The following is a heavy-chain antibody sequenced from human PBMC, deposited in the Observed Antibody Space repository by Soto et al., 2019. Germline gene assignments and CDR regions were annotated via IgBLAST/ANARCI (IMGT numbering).Heavy chain of an antibody. CDR2: ISYDGRKT. Sequence: QVRLVESGGGVVQPGRSLRLSCAASGFSSHAMHWVRQAPGMGLEWLAIISYDGRKTYYADSVKGRFTISRDNSTNALYLQMTSLNAEDTAVYSCARGDDSSGFVLDYWGQGTLVTVSP. CDR1: GFSSHA. D-gene: IGHD3-22*01. J-gene: IGHJ4*02. V-gene: IGHV3-30*04. CDR3: ARGDDSSGFVLDY.